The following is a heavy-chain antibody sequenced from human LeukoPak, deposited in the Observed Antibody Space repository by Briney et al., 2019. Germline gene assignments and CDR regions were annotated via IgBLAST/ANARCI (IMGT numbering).Heavy chain of an antibody. Sequence: QPGGSLRLSCAASGFTFGSYGILWVRRAPGKGRQWVAFIRYDGSNEKYAGSVKGRFTISRDNSKNTLYLQMNSLRAEDTAVYYCATTPTIFGAFQHWGQGTLVTVSS. D-gene: IGHD3-3*01. V-gene: IGHV3-30*02. CDR1: GFTFGSYG. CDR3: ATTPTIFGAFQH. CDR2: IRYDGSNE. J-gene: IGHJ1*01.